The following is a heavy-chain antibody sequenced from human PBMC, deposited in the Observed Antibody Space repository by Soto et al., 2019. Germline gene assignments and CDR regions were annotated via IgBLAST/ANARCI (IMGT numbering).Heavy chain of an antibody. J-gene: IGHJ4*02. CDR1: GFTFGTYG. CDR3: ARGGGPDYFDY. D-gene: IGHD3-16*01. Sequence: GGSLRLSCAASGFTFGTYGMHWVRQAPGKGLEWVAVIWYDGSNKYYADSVKGRFTISRDSSKNTLYLQMNSLRAEDTAVYYCARGGGPDYFDYWGQGTLVTVSS. CDR2: IWYDGSNK. V-gene: IGHV3-33*01.